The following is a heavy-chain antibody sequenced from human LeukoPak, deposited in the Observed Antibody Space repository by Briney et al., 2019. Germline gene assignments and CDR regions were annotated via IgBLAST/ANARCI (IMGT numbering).Heavy chain of an antibody. V-gene: IGHV1-2*02. CDR2: INPDNGGT. D-gene: IGHD5-12*01. CDR1: GYTFTSYY. Sequence: ASVKVSCKASGYTFTSYYMHWVRQAPGQGLEWMGWINPDNGGTNYAQKFHGRVTMTRDMSISTAYMELSRLRSDDTAVYYCARDPSNSGYDYLYYFDYWGQGTLVTVSS. CDR3: ARDPSNSGYDYLYYFDY. J-gene: IGHJ4*02.